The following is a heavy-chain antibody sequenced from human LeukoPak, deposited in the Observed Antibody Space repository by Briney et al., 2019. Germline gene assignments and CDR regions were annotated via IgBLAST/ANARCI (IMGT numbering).Heavy chain of an antibody. D-gene: IGHD6-19*01. J-gene: IGHJ4*02. CDR2: ISGSGGST. V-gene: IGHV3-23*01. CDR1: GFIFSTYW. Sequence: GGSLRLSCAASGFIFSTYWMNWVRQAPGKGLEWVSAISGSGGSTYYADSVKGRFTISRDNSKNTLYLQMNSLRAEDTAVYYCAKDLGVAVADVFDYWGQGTLVTVSS. CDR3: AKDLGVAVADVFDY.